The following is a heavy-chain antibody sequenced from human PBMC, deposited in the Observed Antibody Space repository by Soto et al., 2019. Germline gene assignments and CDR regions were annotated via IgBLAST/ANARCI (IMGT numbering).Heavy chain of an antibody. D-gene: IGHD6-19*01. CDR2: ISYDGSQE. Sequence: QVQLVESGGGVVQPGRSLILSCAASGFSLSNCGMHWVRQAPGKGLEWVAMISYDGSQEHFIDSVKGRFTISRDNSKNTRYLQMNSLRPEDTAVYYCAKDLYNSGWYNYFDPWGQGTLVTVSS. CDR3: AKDLYNSGWYNYFDP. J-gene: IGHJ5*02. V-gene: IGHV3-30*18. CDR1: GFSLSNCG.